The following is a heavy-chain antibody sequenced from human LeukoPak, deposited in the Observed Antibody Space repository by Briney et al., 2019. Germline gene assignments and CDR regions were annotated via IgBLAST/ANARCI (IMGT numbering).Heavy chain of an antibody. D-gene: IGHD3-3*01. CDR2: INHSGST. V-gene: IGHV4-34*01. CDR3: ARTFWSGYYPALNFDY. J-gene: IGHJ4*02. CDR1: GGSFGGYY. Sequence: SETLSLTCAVYGGSFGGYYWSWIRQPPGKGLEWIGEINHSGSTNYNPSLKSRVTISVDTSKNQFSLKLSSVTAADTAVYYCARTFWSGYYPALNFDYWGQGTLVTVSS.